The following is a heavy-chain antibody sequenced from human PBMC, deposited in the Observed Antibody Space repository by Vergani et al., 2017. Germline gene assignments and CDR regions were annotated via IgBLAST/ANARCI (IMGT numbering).Heavy chain of an antibody. D-gene: IGHD3-22*01. CDR3: ARGAYWYDSSGYYLFDY. J-gene: IGHJ4*02. V-gene: IGHV4-61*02. CDR2: IYTSGST. CDR1: GGSISSGSYY. Sequence: QVQLQESGPGLVKPSQTLSLTCTVSGGSISSGSYYWSWIRQPAGKGLEWIGRIYTSGSTNYNPSLKSRVTISVDTSKNQFSLKLSAVTASDTAGYYCARGAYWYDSSGYYLFDYWGQGTLVTVSS.